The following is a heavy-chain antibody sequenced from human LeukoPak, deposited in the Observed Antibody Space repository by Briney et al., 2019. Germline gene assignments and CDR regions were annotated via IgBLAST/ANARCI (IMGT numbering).Heavy chain of an antibody. J-gene: IGHJ4*02. CDR2: NYYYGST. CDR1: GASISNYY. D-gene: IGHD3-22*01. Sequence: SETLSLTCTVSGASISNYYWTWIRQPPGKGLGWIGYNYYYGSTKYNPSLKSRVTISVDMSNNQFSLTLNSVTAADTAVYYCASLVYYYDSGYFDYWGQGTLATVSS. V-gene: IGHV4-59*01. CDR3: ASLVYYYDSGYFDY.